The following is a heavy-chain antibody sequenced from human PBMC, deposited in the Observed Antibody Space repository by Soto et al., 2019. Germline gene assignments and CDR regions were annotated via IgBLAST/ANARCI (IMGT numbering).Heavy chain of an antibody. CDR2: ITDDGTGK. CDR3: AGISRGH. CDR1: GFTLNRDW. Sequence: EAQLVESGGDLVQPGGSLRLSCAASGFTLNRDWTSWVRQAPGKGLEWVASITDDGTGKFYVDSVKGRFTISRDDAKNSLYLQMISLRAEDTAVYYCAGISRGHWGQGPLVTVSS. D-gene: IGHD2-15*01. J-gene: IGHJ4*02. V-gene: IGHV3-7*01.